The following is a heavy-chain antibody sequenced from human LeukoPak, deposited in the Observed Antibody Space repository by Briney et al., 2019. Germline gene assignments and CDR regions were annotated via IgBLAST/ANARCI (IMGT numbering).Heavy chain of an antibody. D-gene: IGHD3-10*01. CDR2: ISYDGSNK. J-gene: IGHJ4*02. CDR1: GFTFSSCA. Sequence: PGGSLRLSCAASGFTFSSCAMHWVRQAPGKGLEWVAVISYDGSNKYYADSVKGRFTISRDNSKNTLYLQMNSLRAEDTAVYYCANLPLVRGVILAVVYWGQGTLVTVSS. V-gene: IGHV3-30*04. CDR3: ANLPLVRGVILAVVY.